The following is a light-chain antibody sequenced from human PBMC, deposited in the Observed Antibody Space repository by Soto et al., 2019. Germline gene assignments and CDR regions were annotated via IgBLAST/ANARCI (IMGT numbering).Light chain of an antibody. V-gene: IGKV3-20*01. J-gene: IGKJ4*01. CDR1: QSISSTY. Sequence: ENVLAQSPGTLPLSPGERATLSCRASQSISSTYLAWYQQKPGQAPRLLIYGASSRATGIPDRFSGSGSGTDFTLTISRLEPEDFAVYYCQQYGTSLPFGGGTKVDIK. CDR3: QQYGTSLP. CDR2: GAS.